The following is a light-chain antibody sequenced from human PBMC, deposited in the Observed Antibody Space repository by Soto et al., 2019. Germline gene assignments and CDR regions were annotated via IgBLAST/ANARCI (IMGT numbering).Light chain of an antibody. CDR3: QHYNNWPPWT. Sequence: EVVMTQTPAILSVSPGERATLSCRASQSVSTNLAWYQQKPGQAPRLLIYGASTRATGIPARFSGSGSETEFTLTISSLQSEDFAVYYCQHYNNWPPWTFGQGTKVEIK. J-gene: IGKJ1*01. CDR2: GAS. V-gene: IGKV3-15*01. CDR1: QSVSTN.